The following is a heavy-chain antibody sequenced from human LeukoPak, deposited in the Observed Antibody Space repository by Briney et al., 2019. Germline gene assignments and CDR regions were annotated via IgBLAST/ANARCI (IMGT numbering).Heavy chain of an antibody. J-gene: IGHJ4*02. CDR2: TNPNSGGT. CDR1: GYTFSGYY. V-gene: IGHV1-2*02. Sequence: ASVKVSCKASGYTFSGYYIHWVRPAPRQGLEWMGCTNPNSGGTNYAQKFQGRVTMTRDTSISTAYLELSRLRSDDTAVYFCARDPVVGALGGYFDYWGQGTLVTVGS. D-gene: IGHD1-26*01. CDR3: ARDPVVGALGGYFDY.